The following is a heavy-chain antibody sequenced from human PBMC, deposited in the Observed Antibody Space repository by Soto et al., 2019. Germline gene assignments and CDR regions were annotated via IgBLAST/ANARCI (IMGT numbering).Heavy chain of an antibody. Sequence: QVQLQESGPGLVKPSETLSLTCTVSGGSISSYYWSWIRQPPGKGLEWIGYIYYSGSTNYNPSLKRRVTISVDTSKNQFSLKLSSVTAADTAVYYCARGDLWFGESYYFDYWGQGTLVTVSS. D-gene: IGHD3-10*01. CDR2: IYYSGST. CDR3: ARGDLWFGESYYFDY. J-gene: IGHJ4*02. CDR1: GGSISSYY. V-gene: IGHV4-59*01.